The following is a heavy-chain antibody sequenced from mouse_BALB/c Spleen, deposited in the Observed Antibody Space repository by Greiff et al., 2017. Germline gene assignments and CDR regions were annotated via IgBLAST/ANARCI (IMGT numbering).Heavy chain of an antibody. CDR2: ISSGSSTI. J-gene: IGHJ4*01. CDR1: GFTFSSFG. D-gene: IGHD1-1*01. Sequence: EVQLQQSGGGLVQPGGSRKLSCAASGFTFSSFGMHWVRQAPEKGLEWVAYISSGSSTIYYADTVKGRFTISRDNPKNTLFLQMTSLRSEDTAMYYCARGYYYGSRGAMDYWGQGTSVTVSS. V-gene: IGHV5-17*02. CDR3: ARGYYYGSRGAMDY.